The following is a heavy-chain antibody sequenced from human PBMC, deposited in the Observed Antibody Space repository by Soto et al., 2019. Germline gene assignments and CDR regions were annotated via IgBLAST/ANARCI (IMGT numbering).Heavy chain of an antibody. J-gene: IGHJ4*02. CDR3: ARHPPGVRSGIAVAGTYFDY. V-gene: IGHV4-39*01. CDR1: GGSISSSSYY. CDR2: IYYSGST. Sequence: KPSETLSLICTVSGGSISSSSYYWGWIRQPPGKGLEWIGSIYYSGSTYYNPSLKSRVTISVDTSKNQFSLKLSSVTAADTAVYYCARHPPGVRSGIAVAGTYFDYWGQGTLVTSPQ. D-gene: IGHD6-19*01.